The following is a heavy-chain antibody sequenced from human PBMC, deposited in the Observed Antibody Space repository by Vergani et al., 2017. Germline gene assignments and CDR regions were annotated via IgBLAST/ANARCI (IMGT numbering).Heavy chain of an antibody. D-gene: IGHD5-12*01. V-gene: IGHV3-23*04. Sequence: EAYLVQSGGGLVTPGGSLRLSCAASGFNFPSFTMNWVRQAPGRGLEWVSTITYNGGRTYYADSVTGRLTISGDNSKNTLFLQLKTLRAEDTGVYYCAKDYNIMGALHYWGQGTLVAVSS. J-gene: IGHJ4*02. CDR1: GFNFPSFT. CDR2: ITYNGGRT. CDR3: AKDYNIMGALHY.